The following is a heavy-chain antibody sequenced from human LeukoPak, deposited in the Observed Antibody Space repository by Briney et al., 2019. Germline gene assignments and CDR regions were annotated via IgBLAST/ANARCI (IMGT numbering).Heavy chain of an antibody. D-gene: IGHD3-16*01. V-gene: IGHV3-21*01. CDR1: GFTFSSYS. J-gene: IGHJ4*02. CDR2: ISSSSSYI. Sequence: GGSLRLSCAASGFTFSSYSMNWVRQAPGKGLEWVSSISSSSSYIYYADSVKGRFTISRDNAKNSLYLQMNSLRDEDTAVYYCARASTGGFDYWGQGTLVTVSS. CDR3: ARASTGGFDY.